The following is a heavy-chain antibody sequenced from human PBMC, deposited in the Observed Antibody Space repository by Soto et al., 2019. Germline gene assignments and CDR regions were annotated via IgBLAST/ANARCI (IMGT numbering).Heavy chain of an antibody. J-gene: IGHJ2*01. Sequence: QVQLVQSGAEVKKPGSSVTVSCKASGGTFGSYTISWVRQAPGQGLERMGGIIPIFGTANYAQKFQGRVTITADESTRTAYMELSSLRSEEAAVYCCARGNPSWIQLWYFHLWGRGTLVTGSS. CDR1: GGTFGSYT. CDR2: IIPIFGTA. D-gene: IGHD5-18*01. V-gene: IGHV1-69*12. CDR3: ARGNPSWIQLWYFHL.